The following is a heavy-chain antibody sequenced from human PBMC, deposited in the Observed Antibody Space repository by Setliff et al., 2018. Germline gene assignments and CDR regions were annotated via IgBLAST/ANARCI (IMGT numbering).Heavy chain of an antibody. J-gene: IGHJ4*02. V-gene: IGHV1-18*01. D-gene: IGHD3-22*01. Sequence: ASVKVSCKASGYTYTNYGITWVRQAPGQGLEWMGWINDYSFKTNYPQKFLGRVTMTTDTSTTTAYLELRFLRPDDTALYYCARINFFVSSGYYYAPDSWGQETMVTVSS. CDR2: INDYSFKT. CDR1: GYTYTNYG. CDR3: ARINFFVSSGYYYAPDS.